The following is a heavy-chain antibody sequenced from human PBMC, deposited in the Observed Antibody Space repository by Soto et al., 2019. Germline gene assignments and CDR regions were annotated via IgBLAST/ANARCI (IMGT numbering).Heavy chain of an antibody. CDR3: ARLDRGSLDY. Sequence: GGSLRLSYEASGFSFSTYGMHWVRQAPGKGLEWVSSISSSSSYIYYADSVKGRFTISGDNAKNLVYLQMNSLRAEDTAVYYCARLDRGSLDYWGRGTLVTVSS. D-gene: IGHD6-25*01. CDR1: GFSFSTYG. J-gene: IGHJ4*02. V-gene: IGHV3-21*01. CDR2: ISSSSSYI.